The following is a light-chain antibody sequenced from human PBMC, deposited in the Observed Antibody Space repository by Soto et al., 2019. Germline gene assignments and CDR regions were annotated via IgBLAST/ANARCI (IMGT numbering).Light chain of an antibody. J-gene: IGKJ4*01. CDR3: QQFQSYALT. V-gene: IGKV1-13*02. Sequence: AIQLTQSPSSLSASVGDRVNITCRASQGISSALAWYQHKPGRAPRLLIYDASSLQSGVPSRFSGSGSGTDFTLTISSLQPEDFATYYCQQFQSYALTFGGGTKLEIK. CDR1: QGISSA. CDR2: DAS.